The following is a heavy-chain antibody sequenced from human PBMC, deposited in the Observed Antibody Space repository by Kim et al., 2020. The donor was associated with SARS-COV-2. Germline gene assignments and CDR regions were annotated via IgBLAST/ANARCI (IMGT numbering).Heavy chain of an antibody. CDR2: IYYSGTT. J-gene: IGHJ4*02. CDR3: ARGALYYFDTTGTFWDN. D-gene: IGHD3-22*01. V-gene: IGHV4-61*01. Sequence: SETLSLTCTVSGGSLSSGSYYWSWIRQPPGKGLEWIGYIYYSGTTKYNPSLKRRVTISVDTSKNQFSLKLSSVTAADTAVYYCARGALYYFDTTGTFWDNWGQGTLVTVSS. CDR1: GGSLSSGSYY.